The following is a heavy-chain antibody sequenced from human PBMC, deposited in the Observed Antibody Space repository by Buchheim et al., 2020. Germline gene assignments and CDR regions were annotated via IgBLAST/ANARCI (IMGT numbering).Heavy chain of an antibody. CDR2: IWYDGNNK. V-gene: IGHV3-33*01. D-gene: IGHD2-2*01. J-gene: IGHJ6*02. CDR1: GFTFSSYG. Sequence: QVQLVESGGGVVQPGRSLRLSCAASGFTFSSYGMHWVRQAPGKGLEWVAAIWYDGNNKYYADSVKGRFTISRDNSKTTLYLQMNSLRAEDTAVYYCARGGIVVVPAAIDYYYGMDVWGQGTT. CDR3: ARGGIVVVPAAIDYYYGMDV.